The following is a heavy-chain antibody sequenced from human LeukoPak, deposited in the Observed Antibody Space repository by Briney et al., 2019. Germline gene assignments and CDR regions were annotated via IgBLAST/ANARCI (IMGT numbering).Heavy chain of an antibody. CDR1: GLTFSSYA. CDR2: ISASGATT. CDR3: ANYNWAFDS. J-gene: IGHJ4*02. Sequence: GGSLRLSCAASGLTFSSYAMTWVRQAPGKGLEWVSAISASGATTSYADSVKGRFTVSRDNSKDTLYLQMNSLRGEDTAVYFCANYNWAFDSWGQGTLVTVSS. D-gene: IGHD1-20*01. V-gene: IGHV3-23*01.